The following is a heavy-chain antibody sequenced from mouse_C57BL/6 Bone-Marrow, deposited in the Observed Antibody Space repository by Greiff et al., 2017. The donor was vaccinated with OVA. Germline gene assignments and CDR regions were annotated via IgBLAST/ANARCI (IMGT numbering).Heavy chain of an antibody. CDR1: GYTFTDYE. CDR2: IDPETGGT. CDR3: TRSLYGDAMDY. J-gene: IGHJ4*01. D-gene: IGHD1-1*02. V-gene: IGHV1-15*01. Sequence: QVQLQQSGAELVRPGASVTLSCKASGYTFTDYEMHWVKQTPVHGLEWIGAIDPETGGTAYNQKFKGKATLTADKSSSTAYMELRSLTSEDSAVYYCTRSLYGDAMDYWGQGTSVTVSS.